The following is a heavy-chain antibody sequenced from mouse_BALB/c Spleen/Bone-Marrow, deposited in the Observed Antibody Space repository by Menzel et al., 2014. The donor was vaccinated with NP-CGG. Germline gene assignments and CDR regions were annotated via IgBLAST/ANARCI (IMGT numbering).Heavy chain of an antibody. CDR1: GYTFTDYA. V-gene: IGHV1-67*01. Sequence: VQLQQSGPEAVRPGASVKISCKGSGYTFTDYAMHWVKQSHAKSLEWIGLISTYNGNTNYNQKFKGKATMTVDKSSSTAYMELARLTSEDSAIYYCARDLLRSHFDYWGQGNTLTVSS. CDR2: ISTYNGNT. J-gene: IGHJ2*01. D-gene: IGHD1-1*01. CDR3: ARDLLRSHFDY.